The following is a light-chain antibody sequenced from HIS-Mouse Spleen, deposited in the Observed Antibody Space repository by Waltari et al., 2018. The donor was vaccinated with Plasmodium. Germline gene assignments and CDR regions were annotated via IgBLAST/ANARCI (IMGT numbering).Light chain of an antibody. V-gene: IGKV3-20*01. CDR3: QQYGSSPLT. Sequence: EIVLTQSPGTLSLSPGERATLSCRASQSVSSSYLAWYQKKPGQAPRLLIYGASSRATGIPDRGSGSGAGTDFTLTISRLEPEDCAVYYCQQYGSSPLTFGGGTKVEIK. CDR1: QSVSSSY. CDR2: GAS. J-gene: IGKJ4*01.